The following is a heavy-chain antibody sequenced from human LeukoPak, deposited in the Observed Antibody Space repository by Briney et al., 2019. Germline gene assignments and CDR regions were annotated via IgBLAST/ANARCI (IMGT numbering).Heavy chain of an antibody. V-gene: IGHV3-7*01. CDR1: GFTFSDYY. Sequence: GGSLRLSCAASGFTFSDYYMSWIRQAPGKGLEWVANIKQDGSEKYYVDSVKGRFTISRDNAKNSLYLQMNSLRAEDTAVYYCARGDTMVRGVIKAYYYYYMDVWGKGTTVTVSS. CDR3: ARGDTMVRGVIKAYYYYYMDV. CDR2: IKQDGSEK. J-gene: IGHJ6*03. D-gene: IGHD3-10*01.